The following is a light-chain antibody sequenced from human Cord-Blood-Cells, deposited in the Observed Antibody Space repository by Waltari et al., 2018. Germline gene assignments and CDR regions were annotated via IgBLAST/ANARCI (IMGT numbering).Light chain of an antibody. CDR3: QQYNSYSPYS. J-gene: IGKJ2*03. CDR2: KAS. CDR1: QSISSW. V-gene: IGKV1-5*03. Sequence: DIQMTQSPSTLAASVGDRATITCRASQSISSWLDWYQQKPGKAPKLLIYKASSLESGVPSRFSGSGSGTEFTLTISSLQPDDFATYYCQQYNSYSPYSFGQGTKLEIK.